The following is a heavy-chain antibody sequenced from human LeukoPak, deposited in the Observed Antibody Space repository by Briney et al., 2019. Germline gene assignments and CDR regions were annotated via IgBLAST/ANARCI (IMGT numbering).Heavy chain of an antibody. CDR2: INPNSGGT. D-gene: IGHD6-19*01. V-gene: IGHV1-2*02. Sequence: AASVKVSCKASGYTFTGYYMHWVRQAPGQGLEWMGWINPNSGGTNYAQKLQGRVTMTTDTSTSTAYMELRSLRSDDTAVYYCARVAVAGIHWFDPWGQGTLVTVSS. CDR3: ARVAVAGIHWFDP. CDR1: GYTFTGYY. J-gene: IGHJ5*02.